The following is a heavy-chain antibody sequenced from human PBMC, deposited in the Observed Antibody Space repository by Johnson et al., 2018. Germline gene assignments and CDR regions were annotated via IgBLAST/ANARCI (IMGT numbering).Heavy chain of an antibody. D-gene: IGHD3-16*02. J-gene: IGHJ5*02. Sequence: EVQLVESGGGLVKPGGSLRLSCIASGFTFSSYSMNWVRQAPGKGLEWVSSISSSSSYIYYADSVKGRFTISRDNAKNSLYLQMNSLRAEDTAVYYCARDRTRKVITFGGVIKYDWFDPWGQGTLVTVSS. CDR3: ARDRTRKVITFGGVIKYDWFDP. CDR1: GFTFSSYS. V-gene: IGHV3-21*01. CDR2: ISSSSSYI.